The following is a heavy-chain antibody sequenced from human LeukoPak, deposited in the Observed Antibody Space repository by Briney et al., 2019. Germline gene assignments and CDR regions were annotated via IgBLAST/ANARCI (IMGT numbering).Heavy chain of an antibody. CDR1: GFTFSSYW. CDR2: IKQDGSEK. Sequence: GGSLRLYCAASGFTFSSYWMSWVRQAPGKGLEWVANIKQDGSEKYYVDSVKGRFTISRDNAKNSLYLQMNSLRAEATAVYYCARGASSLGYFDWLFYFDYWGQGTLVTVSS. D-gene: IGHD3-9*01. CDR3: ARGASSLGYFDWLFYFDY. J-gene: IGHJ4*02. V-gene: IGHV3-7*03.